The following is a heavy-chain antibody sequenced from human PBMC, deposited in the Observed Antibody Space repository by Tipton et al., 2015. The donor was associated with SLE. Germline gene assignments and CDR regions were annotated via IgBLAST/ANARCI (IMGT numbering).Heavy chain of an antibody. CDR1: GFTFSAYW. V-gene: IGHV3-74*01. CDR3: ATSPAAADY. Sequence: SLRLSCAASGFTFSAYWMHWVRQAPGKGLVWVSRINGDGSSTIYADSVRGRFTISRDNAKNTLYLQMNSLRAEDTAVYYCATSPAAADYWGQGTLVTVSS. D-gene: IGHD6-13*01. J-gene: IGHJ4*02. CDR2: INGDGSST.